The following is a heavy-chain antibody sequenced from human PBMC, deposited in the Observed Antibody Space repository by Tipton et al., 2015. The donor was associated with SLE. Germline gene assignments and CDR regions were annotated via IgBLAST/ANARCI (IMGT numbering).Heavy chain of an antibody. D-gene: IGHD3-22*01. Sequence: SLRLSCAASRFTFSSYGMHWVRQAPGKGLEWVAFIRYDGSNKYYADSVKGRFTISRDNAKNSLYLQMNSLRAEDTAVYYCARDSITADYEYYYYYMDVWGKGTTVTVSS. V-gene: IGHV3-33*08. CDR2: IRYDGSNK. J-gene: IGHJ6*03. CDR3: ARDSITADYEYYYYYMDV. CDR1: RFTFSSYG.